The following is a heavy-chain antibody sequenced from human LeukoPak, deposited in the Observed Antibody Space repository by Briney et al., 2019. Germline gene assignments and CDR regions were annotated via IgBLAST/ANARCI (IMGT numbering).Heavy chain of an antibody. J-gene: IGHJ4*02. V-gene: IGHV3-7*01. CDR2: IKQDGSEK. D-gene: IGHD6-19*01. CDR1: RFTFSSYW. CDR3: AREQIAVAGTLDY. Sequence: GGSLRLSCAASRFTFSSYWMSWVRQAPGKGLGWVANIKQDGSEKYYVDSVKGRFTISRNNAKNSLYLQMNSLRAEDTAVYYCAREQIAVAGTLDYWGQGTLVTVSS.